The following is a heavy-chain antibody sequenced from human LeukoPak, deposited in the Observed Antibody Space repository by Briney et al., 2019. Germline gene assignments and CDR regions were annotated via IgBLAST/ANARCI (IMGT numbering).Heavy chain of an antibody. CDR2: INHSGST. V-gene: IGHV4-34*01. CDR1: GGSSSGYY. J-gene: IGHJ3*02. Sequence: PSETLSLTCAVYGGSSSGYYWSWIRQPPGKGLEWIGEINHSGSTNCNPSLRSRVTISVDTSKNQFSLKLSSVTAADTAVYYCARGLRADAFDIWGQGTMVTVSS. D-gene: IGHD4-17*01. CDR3: ARGLRADAFDI.